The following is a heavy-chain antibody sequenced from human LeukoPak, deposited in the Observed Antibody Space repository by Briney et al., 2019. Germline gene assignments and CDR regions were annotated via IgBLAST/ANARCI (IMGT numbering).Heavy chain of an antibody. CDR2: FGTGSNT. CDR1: GFLYSNYA. J-gene: IGHJ4*02. V-gene: IGHV3-23*01. Sequence: GGSLRLSCAASGFLYSNYAMSWVRQAPGKGLEWVSTFGTGSNTYYADSVKGRFTISRDNSKNTLYLQMNSLTAEDTAVYYCAKRINGRSSGFYFDYWGQGTLVTVSS. CDR3: AKRINGRSSGFYFDY. D-gene: IGHD1-26*01.